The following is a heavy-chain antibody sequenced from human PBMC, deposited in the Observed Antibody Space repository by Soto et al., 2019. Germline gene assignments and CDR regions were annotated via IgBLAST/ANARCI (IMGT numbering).Heavy chain of an antibody. CDR1: GFTFSSYA. CDR3: ARDPQQLVLSGMDV. V-gene: IGHV3-30-3*01. D-gene: IGHD6-13*01. CDR2: ISYDGSNK. J-gene: IGHJ6*02. Sequence: PGESLSLSCAASGFTFSSYAMHGVRQAPGKGLEWVAVISYDGSNKYYAGSVKGRFTISRDNYKNTLYLQMNSVRAEDTAVYYCARDPQQLVLSGMDVWGQGTTVTVSS.